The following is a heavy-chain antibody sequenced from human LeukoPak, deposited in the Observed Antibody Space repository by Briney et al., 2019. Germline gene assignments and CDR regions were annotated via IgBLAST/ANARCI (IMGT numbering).Heavy chain of an antibody. D-gene: IGHD2-15*01. CDR3: ARVNTRYCSGGSCPYNGFDP. CDR1: GGSIRSSSYY. J-gene: IGHJ5*02. CDR2: IYYTGST. Sequence: PSETLSLTCTVSGGSIRSSSYYWGWIRQPPGKGLEWIGSIYYTGSTYYNPSLKSRVTISVDTSKNQFSLKLSSVTAADTAVYYCARVNTRYCSGGSCPYNGFDPWGQGTLVTVSS. V-gene: IGHV4-39*07.